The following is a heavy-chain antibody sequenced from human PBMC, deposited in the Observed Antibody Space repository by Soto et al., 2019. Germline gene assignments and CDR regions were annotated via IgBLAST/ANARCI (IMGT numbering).Heavy chain of an antibody. J-gene: IGHJ4*02. Sequence: SETLSLTCAVYGRSFSGYYWFWIRQPPGKGLEWIGEINHSGSTNYNPSLMSRVTISVDTSKNQFSLKLSSVAAADTAVYYCARGGFLEWLPTVGFDYWGQGTLVTVSS. V-gene: IGHV4-34*01. CDR1: GRSFSGYY. CDR2: INHSGST. D-gene: IGHD3-3*01. CDR3: ARGGFLEWLPTVGFDY.